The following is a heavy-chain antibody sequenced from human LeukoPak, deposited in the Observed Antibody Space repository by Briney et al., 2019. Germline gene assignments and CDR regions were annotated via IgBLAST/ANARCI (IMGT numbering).Heavy chain of an antibody. CDR2: IHYSGST. J-gene: IGHJ3*02. V-gene: IGHV4-39*01. CDR3: ARSLRWLNDAFDI. Sequence: SGTLSLTCTVSGGSISSSSYYWGWIRQPPGKGLEWIGSIHYSGSTYYNPSLKSRVSISVDTSKNQFSLKLSSVTAADTAVYYCARSLRWLNDAFDIWGQGTMVTVSS. CDR1: GGSISSSSYY. D-gene: IGHD5-24*01.